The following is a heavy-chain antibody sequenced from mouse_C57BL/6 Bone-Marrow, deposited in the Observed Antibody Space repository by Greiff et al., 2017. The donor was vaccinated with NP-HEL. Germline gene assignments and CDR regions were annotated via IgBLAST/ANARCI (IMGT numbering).Heavy chain of an antibody. CDR1: GFTFSSYA. CDR2: ISSGGDYI. J-gene: IGHJ4*01. V-gene: IGHV5-9-1*02. CDR3: TRDVGGRYYYAMDY. Sequence: EVMLVESGEGLVKPGGSLKLSCAASGFTFSSYAMSWVRQTPEKRLEWVAYISSGGDYIYYADTVKGRFTISRDNARNTLYLQMSSLKSEDTAMYYCTRDVGGRYYYAMDYWGQGTSVTVSP.